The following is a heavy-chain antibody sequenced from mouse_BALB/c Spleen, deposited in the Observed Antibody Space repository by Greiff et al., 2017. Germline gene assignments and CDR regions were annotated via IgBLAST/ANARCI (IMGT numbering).Heavy chain of an antibody. V-gene: IGHV7-3*02. CDR3: ARVGFYYYAMDY. Sequence: EVMLVESGGGLVQPGGSLRLSCATSGFTFTDYYMSWVRQPPGKALEWLGFIRNKANGYTTEYSASVKGRFTISRDNSQSILYLQMNTLRAEDSATYYCARVGFYYYAMDYWGQGTSVTVSS. CDR1: GFTFTDYY. CDR2: IRNKANGYTT. J-gene: IGHJ4*01. D-gene: IGHD3-2*02.